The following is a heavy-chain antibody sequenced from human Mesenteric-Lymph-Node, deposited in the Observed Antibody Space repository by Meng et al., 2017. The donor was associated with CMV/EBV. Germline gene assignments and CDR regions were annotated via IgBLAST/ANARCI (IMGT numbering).Heavy chain of an antibody. D-gene: IGHD2/OR15-2a*01. CDR2: IYGTGIT. CDR1: GVSVTSGAYH. V-gene: IGHV4-61*08. Sequence: VHRLGSGPGWVKPSGTLSPTCIVSGVSVTSGAYHWSWIRQSPGKGLEWIGYIYGTGITIYNPSLKSRVTILLETSKNQFSLKLNSVTTADTAVYYCAKSRSSTPGIVDDWGQGTLVTVSS. J-gene: IGHJ4*02. CDR3: AKSRSSTPGIVDD.